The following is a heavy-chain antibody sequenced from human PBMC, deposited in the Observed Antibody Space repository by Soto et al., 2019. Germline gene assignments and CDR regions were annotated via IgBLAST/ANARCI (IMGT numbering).Heavy chain of an antibody. CDR1: GDSSSGYS. V-gene: IGHV4-59*08. J-gene: IGHJ4*02. CDR2: IYYTGST. CDR3: ARQSSLAAVVD. D-gene: IGHD6-13*01. Sequence: QVQLQESGPGLVKPSETLSLTCTVSGDSSSGYSWSWIRQPPGKGLEWIGYIYYTGSTNYSPSLMSRVTISVDTSKNQFSLKLSSVTAADTAVYYCARQSSLAAVVDWGQGTLVTVSS.